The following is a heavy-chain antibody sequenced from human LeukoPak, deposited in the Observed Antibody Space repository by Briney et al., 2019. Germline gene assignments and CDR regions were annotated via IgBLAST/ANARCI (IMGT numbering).Heavy chain of an antibody. CDR1: GGSISSYY. CDR3: ARVGYDILTGYDLYFDY. D-gene: IGHD3-9*01. Sequence: PSETLSLTCTVSGGSISSYYWSWIRQPPGEALEWIGYIYYSGSTNYNPSLKSRVTISVDTSKNQFSLKLSSVTAADTAVYYCARVGYDILTGYDLYFDYWGQGTLVTVSS. J-gene: IGHJ4*02. V-gene: IGHV4-59*01. CDR2: IYYSGST.